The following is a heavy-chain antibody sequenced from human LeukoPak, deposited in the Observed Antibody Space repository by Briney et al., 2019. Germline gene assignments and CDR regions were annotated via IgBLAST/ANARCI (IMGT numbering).Heavy chain of an antibody. Sequence: SETLSLTCAVYGGSFSGYYWSWIRQPPGKGLEWIGYIYYSGTTNYNPSLKSRVTISVDTSKNQFSLKLSSVTAADTAVHYCARGLDGYMRYFDYWGQGTLVTVSS. J-gene: IGHJ4*02. CDR1: GGSFSGYY. D-gene: IGHD5-24*01. CDR3: ARGLDGYMRYFDY. V-gene: IGHV4-59*01. CDR2: IYYSGTT.